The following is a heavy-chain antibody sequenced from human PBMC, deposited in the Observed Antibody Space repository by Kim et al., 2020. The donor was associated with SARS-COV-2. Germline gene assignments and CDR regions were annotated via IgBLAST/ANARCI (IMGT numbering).Heavy chain of an antibody. CDR3: ARDSSSLPKPHNWFDP. D-gene: IGHD6-13*01. Sequence: SETLSLTCAVSGGSISSSNWWSWVRQPPGKGLEWIGEIYHSGSTNYNPSLKSRVTISVDKSKNQFSLKLSSVTAADTAVYYCARDSSSLPKPHNWFDPWGQGTLVTVSS. CDR1: GGSISSSNW. V-gene: IGHV4-4*02. CDR2: IYHSGST. J-gene: IGHJ5*02.